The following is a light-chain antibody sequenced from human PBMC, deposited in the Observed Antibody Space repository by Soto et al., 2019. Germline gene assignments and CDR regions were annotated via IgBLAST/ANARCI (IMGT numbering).Light chain of an antibody. CDR3: QQYGSSPWT. Sequence: EIVLTQSPATLSLSPGERATLSCRASQSVSSYLAWYQQKPGQAPRLLIYDASNRATGIPDRFSGSGSGTDFTFTISRLEPEDFAMYHCQQYGSSPWTFGQGTTVDIK. V-gene: IGKV3-20*01. CDR2: DAS. CDR1: QSVSSY. J-gene: IGKJ1*01.